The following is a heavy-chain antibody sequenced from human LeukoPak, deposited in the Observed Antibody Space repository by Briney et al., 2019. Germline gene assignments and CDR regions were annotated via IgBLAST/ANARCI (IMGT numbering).Heavy chain of an antibody. Sequence: SGPALVKPTQTLTLTCTFSGFSLSSSEMCVSWIRQPPRKALEWLARIDWDDDKYYTTSLRSRLTISKDTSKNQVVLTMTNMDPADTATYYCARITMVRGVIVIFDFWGQGTLVTVST. D-gene: IGHD3-10*01. V-gene: IGHV2-70*11. CDR1: GFSLSSSEMC. CDR2: IDWDDDK. CDR3: ARITMVRGVIVIFDF. J-gene: IGHJ4*02.